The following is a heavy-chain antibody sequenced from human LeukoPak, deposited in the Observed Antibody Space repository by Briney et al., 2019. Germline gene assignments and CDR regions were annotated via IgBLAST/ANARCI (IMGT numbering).Heavy chain of an antibody. CDR1: GASFSYDY. J-gene: IGHJ5*02. V-gene: IGHV4-34*01. D-gene: IGHD7-27*01. CDR2: INHSGST. CDR3: AKGVWAPRFDP. Sequence: PSETLSLTCAVYGASFSYDYWNWIRQPPGKGLEWIGEINHSGSTTYNPSLKSRVTISAEKSKNQFSLKLTSVTAGDTAVYYCAKGVWAPRFDPWGQGTLVTVSS.